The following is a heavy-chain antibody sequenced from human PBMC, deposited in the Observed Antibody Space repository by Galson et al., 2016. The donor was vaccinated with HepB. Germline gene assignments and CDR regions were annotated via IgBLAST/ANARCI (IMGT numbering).Heavy chain of an antibody. J-gene: IGHJ5*02. V-gene: IGHV1-18*01. Sequence: SVKASCKASGYTFSNYGIGWVRQAPGQGLEWMGWISAYNGNTNYAEKVQDRVTMTTDTSTNTAYLELRSLRSDDTAVYYCARDLYDVWSGYRRYNWFDPWGQGTLVTVSS. CDR1: GYTFSNYG. CDR2: ISAYNGNT. D-gene: IGHD3-3*01. CDR3: ARDLYDVWSGYRRYNWFDP.